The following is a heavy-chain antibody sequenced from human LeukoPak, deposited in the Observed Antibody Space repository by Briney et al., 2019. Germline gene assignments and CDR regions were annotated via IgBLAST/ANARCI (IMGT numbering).Heavy chain of an antibody. J-gene: IGHJ4*02. V-gene: IGHV3-9*01. CDR2: ISWNSGSI. D-gene: IGHD5-18*01. CDR1: GFTFDDYA. Sequence: GGSLRLSCAASGFTFDDYAMHWVRQAPGKGLEWVSGISWNSGSIGYADSVKGRFTISKDNAKNSLYLQMNSLRAEDTALYYCVKDMGDTAVGTFDYWGQGTLVTVSS. CDR3: VKDMGDTAVGTFDY.